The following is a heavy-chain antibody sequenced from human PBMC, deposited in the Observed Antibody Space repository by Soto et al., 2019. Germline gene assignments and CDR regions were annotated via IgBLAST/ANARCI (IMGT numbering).Heavy chain of an antibody. D-gene: IGHD5-12*01. Sequence: QVQLQESGPGLVKPSETLSLTCTVSGGSISSYYWSWIRQPPGKGLEWIGYIYYSGSTNYNPSLKSRVTISVDTSKNQFSLKLSSVTAADTAVYYCARAGGYSGYGHVGYWGQGTLVSVSS. V-gene: IGHV4-59*01. CDR3: ARAGGYSGYGHVGY. CDR2: IYYSGST. J-gene: IGHJ4*02. CDR1: GGSISSYY.